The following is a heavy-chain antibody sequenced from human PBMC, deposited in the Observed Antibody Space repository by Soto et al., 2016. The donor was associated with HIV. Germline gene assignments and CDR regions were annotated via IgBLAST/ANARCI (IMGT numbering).Heavy chain of an antibody. Sequence: VQLVESGGGVVQPGRSLRLSCAASGLTFSSYSMHWVRQAPGKGLEWVAVISYDGSNKYYADSVKGRFTISRDNSKNTLYLQMNSLRAEDTAVYYCAXDLTTSGRYFDLWGLAPWVTVSS. CDR1: GLTFSSYS. CDR2: ISYDGSNK. CDR3: AXDLTTSGRYFDL. V-gene: IGHV3-30*04. J-gene: IGHJ2*01. D-gene: IGHD4-17*01.